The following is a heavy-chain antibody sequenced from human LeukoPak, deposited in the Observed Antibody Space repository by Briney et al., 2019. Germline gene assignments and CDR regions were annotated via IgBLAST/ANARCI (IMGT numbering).Heavy chain of an antibody. D-gene: IGHD3-22*01. V-gene: IGHV1-69*05. CDR3: ASQDAYIHSESSTAPTYSD. CDR1: GGTFTNYA. Sequence: ASVKVSCKASGGTFTNYAFNWVRQAPGQGLEWMGRIIPIFDSAHYAQRFQGRITITTDESSTTAYMTLSSLTSDDTPVYYCASQDAYIHSESSTAPTYSDWGQGTLVTVSS. J-gene: IGHJ4*02. CDR2: IIPIFDSA.